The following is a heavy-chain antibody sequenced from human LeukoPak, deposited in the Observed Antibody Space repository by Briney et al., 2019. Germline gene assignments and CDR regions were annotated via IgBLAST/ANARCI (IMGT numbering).Heavy chain of an antibody. CDR2: VGAGGGST. D-gene: IGHD6-19*01. V-gene: IGHV3-23*01. J-gene: IGHJ4*02. Sequence: GGSLRLSCAASGFSFSTYAMSWVRQAPGKGLEFVSSVGAGGGSTYYADSVKGRFAISRDNSASTLYLQMNSLRADDTAIYFCAIDPYSSGWMGGDYFDYWGQGTLVTVPS. CDR3: AIDPYSSGWMGGDYFDY. CDR1: GFSFSTYA.